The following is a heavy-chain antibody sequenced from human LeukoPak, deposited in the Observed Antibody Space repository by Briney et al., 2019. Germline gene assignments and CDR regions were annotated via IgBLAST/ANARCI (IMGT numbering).Heavy chain of an antibody. CDR2: ISSSGNTI. J-gene: IGHJ1*01. CDR3: VEGPLAAGKESYMFPH. V-gene: IGHV3-11*04. CDR1: GFTFSDYY. D-gene: IGHD6-25*01. Sequence: PGGSLRLSCAASGFTFSDYYKNWIRQAPGKGLDWVSYISSSGNTIYYADSVKGRLTISRDNPKNSLYLQMNSMRAEDTAVYYCVEGPLAAGKESYMFPHWGQGILVTVSS.